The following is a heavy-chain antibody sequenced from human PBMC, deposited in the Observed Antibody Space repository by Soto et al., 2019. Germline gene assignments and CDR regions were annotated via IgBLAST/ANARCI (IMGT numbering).Heavy chain of an antibody. Sequence: GGSLRLSCAASGFSFSSYWMHWVRQAPGKGLVWVSRINSDGSSTSYADSVKGRFTISRDNAKNTLYLQMNSLRAEDTAVYYCARAVYDSSGYYYYFRGHYFDYWGQGTLVTVSS. V-gene: IGHV3-74*01. D-gene: IGHD3-22*01. CDR1: GFSFSSYW. J-gene: IGHJ4*02. CDR2: INSDGSST. CDR3: ARAVYDSSGYYYYFRGHYFDY.